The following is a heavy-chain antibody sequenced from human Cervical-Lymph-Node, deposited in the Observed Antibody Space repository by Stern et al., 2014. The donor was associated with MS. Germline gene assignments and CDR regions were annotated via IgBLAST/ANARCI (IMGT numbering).Heavy chain of an antibody. CDR2: ISYIGST. CDR3: ARSDRLWGSFDY. D-gene: IGHD3-16*01. J-gene: IGHJ4*02. CDR1: GASISTVGYY. V-gene: IGHV4-31*03. Sequence: VQLVESGPGLVKPSQTLSLTCTVSGASISTVGYYWSWIRQHPGKSLEWIAYISYIGSTYYNPSVKSRFSISADTSKNQFSLNLTSVTAADTALYYCARSDRLWGSFDYWGQGTLVAVSS.